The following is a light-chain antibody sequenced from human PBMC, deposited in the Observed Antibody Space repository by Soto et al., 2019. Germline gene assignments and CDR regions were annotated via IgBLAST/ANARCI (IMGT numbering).Light chain of an antibody. V-gene: IGKV3-20*01. CDR1: QSVSSSS. CDR2: GAY. J-gene: IGKJ4*01. CDR3: LQYGSSPLT. Sequence: EIELTQSPGPLSLSPGERVTLSCRASQSVSSSSLAWYQQKPGEAPRLLIYGAYSRDTGVPDRFSGSGSGTDFTLTISRLEPEDFAVYYCLQYGSSPLTFGGGTKVEIK.